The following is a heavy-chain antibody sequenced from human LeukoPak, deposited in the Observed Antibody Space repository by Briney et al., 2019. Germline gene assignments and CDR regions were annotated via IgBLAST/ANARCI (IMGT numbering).Heavy chain of an antibody. Sequence: ASAKVSCKASGYTFTGYYMHWVRQAPGQGLEWMGWINPNSGGTNYAQKFQGWVTMTRDTSISTAYMELSRLRSDDTAVYYCARAYDILTGYYNAFDIWGQGTMVTVSS. J-gene: IGHJ3*02. CDR2: INPNSGGT. CDR1: GYTFTGYY. D-gene: IGHD3-9*01. CDR3: ARAYDILTGYYNAFDI. V-gene: IGHV1-2*04.